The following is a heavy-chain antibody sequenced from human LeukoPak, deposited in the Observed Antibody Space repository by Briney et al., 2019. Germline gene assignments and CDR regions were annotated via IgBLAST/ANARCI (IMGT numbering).Heavy chain of an antibody. D-gene: IGHD5-18*01. V-gene: IGHV1-3*01. J-gene: IGHJ4*02. CDR3: ARVKGQLWAHFDY. Sequence: GASVTVSCKASGYTFTSYAMHWVRQAPGQRLEWMGWINAGNGNTKYSQKFQGRVTITRDTSASTAYMELSSLRSEDTAVYYCARVKGQLWAHFDYWGQGTLVTVSS. CDR1: GYTFTSYA. CDR2: INAGNGNT.